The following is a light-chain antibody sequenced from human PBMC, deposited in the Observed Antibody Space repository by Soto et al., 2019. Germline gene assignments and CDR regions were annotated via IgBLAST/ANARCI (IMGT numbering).Light chain of an antibody. Sequence: QSVLTQPPSVSGAPGQRGTISCTGSSSNIGADYDVHWYQQLPGTAPRLLIFGDTNRPSGVPDRFSGSKSGTSASLAITGLQADDEADYYCQSSDSSLSGSVFGGGTKLTVL. J-gene: IGLJ2*01. V-gene: IGLV1-40*01. CDR3: QSSDSSLSGSV. CDR2: GDT. CDR1: SSNIGADYD.